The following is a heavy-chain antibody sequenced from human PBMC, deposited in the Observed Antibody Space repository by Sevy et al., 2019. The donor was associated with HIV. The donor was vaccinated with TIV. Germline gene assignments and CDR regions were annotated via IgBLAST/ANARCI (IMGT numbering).Heavy chain of an antibody. D-gene: IGHD6-13*01. J-gene: IGHJ4*02. Sequence: GGSLRLSCVASGFSLNNYWMNWVRQAPGKGLEWVANINQDGSVKYYVDSVRGRFTISRDNARNLVFLQMSSLRVDDSGLSYCVRAIAKDGSFWGQGTLVTVSS. V-gene: IGHV3-7*01. CDR1: GFSLNNYW. CDR3: VRAIAKDGSF. CDR2: INQDGSVK.